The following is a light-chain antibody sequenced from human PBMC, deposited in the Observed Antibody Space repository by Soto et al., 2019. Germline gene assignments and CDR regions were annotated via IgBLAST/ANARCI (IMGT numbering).Light chain of an antibody. V-gene: IGKV3D-15*01. CDR1: QSVSSN. CDR3: QQYTGPPTT. CDR2: GAS. Sequence: ERVMTQSPATLSVSPGERATVSCRASQSVSSNVAWYQQKPGQAPRLLIYGASTRAAGIPDRFSGSGSGTDFTLTITRLEPEDSAVYFCQQYTGPPTTFGQGTRLEIK. J-gene: IGKJ5*01.